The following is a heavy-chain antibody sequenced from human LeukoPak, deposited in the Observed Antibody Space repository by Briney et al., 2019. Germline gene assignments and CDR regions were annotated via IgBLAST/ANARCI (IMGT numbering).Heavy chain of an antibody. V-gene: IGHV3-74*03. CDR2: MYSDGSRT. D-gene: IGHD6-19*01. Sequence: GGSLRLSCAASGFTFSSYWMHWVRQGPGKGLVWVSRMYSDGSRTTYADSVKGRFTISRDNAKNTLYLQMNSLRAEDTAVYYCARDHLSSGSSPDYYYYYYMDVWGKGTTVTISS. J-gene: IGHJ6*03. CDR1: GFTFSSYW. CDR3: ARDHLSSGSSPDYYYYYYMDV.